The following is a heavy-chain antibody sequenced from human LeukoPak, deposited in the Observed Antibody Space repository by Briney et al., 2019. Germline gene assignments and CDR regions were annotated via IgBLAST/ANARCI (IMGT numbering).Heavy chain of an antibody. V-gene: IGHV3-23*01. CDR2: IGSGGTT. Sequence: GGSLRLSCAASGFXFSSYAMHWVRQAPGKGLEWVSSIGSGGTTHYADSVKGRFTISRDNSKNTLFLQMNSLRAEDTAVYYCAKYFYDSSTYSFDYWGQGTLVTVSS. CDR3: AKYFYDSSTYSFDY. J-gene: IGHJ4*02. CDR1: GFXFSSYA. D-gene: IGHD3-22*01.